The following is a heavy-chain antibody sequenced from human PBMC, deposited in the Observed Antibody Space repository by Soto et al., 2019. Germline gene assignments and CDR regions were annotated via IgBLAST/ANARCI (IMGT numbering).Heavy chain of an antibody. D-gene: IGHD2-8*01. CDR2: ISSSSSYI. CDR1: GFTFSSYS. J-gene: IGHJ5*02. V-gene: IGHV3-21*01. CDR3: ARALGVYCTNGVCPPPFDP. Sequence: PGGSLRLSCAASGFTFSSYSMNWVRQAPGKGLEWVSSISSSSSYIYYADSVKGRFTISRDNAKNSLYLQMNSLRAEDTAVYYCARALGVYCTNGVCPPPFDPWGQGTLVTVSS.